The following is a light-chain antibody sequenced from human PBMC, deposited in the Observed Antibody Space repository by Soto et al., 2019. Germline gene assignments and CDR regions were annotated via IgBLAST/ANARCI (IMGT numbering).Light chain of an antibody. CDR3: MQALQTPLT. J-gene: IGKJ4*01. Sequence: DIVLAQSPLSLPVTPGEPASISCRSSQSLLQSNGYNYLDWYLQKPGQSPQLLIYLGSNRASGVPDRFSGSGSGTDFTLKISRVEADDVGVYYCMQALQTPLTFGGGTKVEIK. CDR1: QSLLQSNGYNY. CDR2: LGS. V-gene: IGKV2-28*01.